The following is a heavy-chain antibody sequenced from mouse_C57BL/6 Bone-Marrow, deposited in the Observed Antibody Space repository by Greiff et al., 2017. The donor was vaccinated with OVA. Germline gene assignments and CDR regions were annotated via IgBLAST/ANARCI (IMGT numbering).Heavy chain of an antibody. D-gene: IGHD2-1*01. Sequence: QVQLKQPGAELVMPGASVKLSCKASGYTFTSYWMHWVKQRPGQGLEWIGEIDPSDSYTNYNQKFKGKSTLTVDKSSSTAYMQLSSLTSEDSAVYYCARYYGNYFDYWGQGTTLTVSS. V-gene: IGHV1-69*01. CDR1: GYTFTSYW. J-gene: IGHJ2*01. CDR2: IDPSDSYT. CDR3: ARYYGNYFDY.